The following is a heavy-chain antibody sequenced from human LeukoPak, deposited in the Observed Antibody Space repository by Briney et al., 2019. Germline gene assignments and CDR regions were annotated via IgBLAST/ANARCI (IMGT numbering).Heavy chain of an antibody. CDR1: GGSISSGSYF. CDR2: VYSTGIT. D-gene: IGHD3-22*01. Sequence: SETLSLTCTVSGGSISSGSYFWSWIRQPAGKALEWVGRVYSTGITNYSPSLKSRVTISVDTAKNQFSLKLTSVTAADTAVYYCARGRVTMIVVVIPHYYMDVWGKGTTVTVSS. CDR3: ARGRVTMIVVVIPHYYMDV. V-gene: IGHV4-61*02. J-gene: IGHJ6*03.